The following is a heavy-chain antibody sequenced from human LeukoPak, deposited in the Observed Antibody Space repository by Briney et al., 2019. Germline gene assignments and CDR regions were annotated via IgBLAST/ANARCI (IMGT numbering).Heavy chain of an antibody. CDR2: INAVDANT. J-gene: IGHJ4*02. CDR3: AKQFLDAN. CDR1: GFIFSKYA. D-gene: IGHD6-19*01. Sequence: GGSLRLSCAASGFIFSKYAMTWVHQAPGKGLEWVSTINAVDANTYYADSVKGRFTVSRDNAMNTLYLQMNSLRAEDTAVYYCAKQFLDANWGQGTRVTVSS. V-gene: IGHV3-23*01.